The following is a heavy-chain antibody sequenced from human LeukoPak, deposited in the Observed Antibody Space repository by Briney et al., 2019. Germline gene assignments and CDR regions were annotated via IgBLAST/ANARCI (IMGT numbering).Heavy chain of an antibody. D-gene: IGHD3-10*01. CDR2: IIPILGIA. J-gene: IGHJ5*02. CDR1: GGTFSSYA. CDR3: ARRKLITMVGGFDP. Sequence: ASVKVSCKASGGTFSSYAISWVRQAPGQGLEWMGRIIPILGIANYAQKFQGRVTITADKSTSTAYMELSSLRSEDTAVYYCARRKLITMVGGFDPWGQGTLVTVSS. V-gene: IGHV1-69*04.